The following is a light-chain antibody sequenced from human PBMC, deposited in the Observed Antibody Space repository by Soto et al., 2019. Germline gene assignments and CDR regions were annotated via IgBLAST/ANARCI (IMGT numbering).Light chain of an antibody. V-gene: IGKV3-11*01. CDR1: QSVSSY. CDR2: VAS. CDR3: QQRSNWPRT. J-gene: IGKJ1*01. Sequence: EIVLTQSPATLSLSPGERATLSCRASQSVSSYLAWYQQNPGQAPRLLIYVASNRATGTPARFSGSGSGTDFTLTISSLEPEDFAVYYCQQRSNWPRTFGQGTKVEIK.